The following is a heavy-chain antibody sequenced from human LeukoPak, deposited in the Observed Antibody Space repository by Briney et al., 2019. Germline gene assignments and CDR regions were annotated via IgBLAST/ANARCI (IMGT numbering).Heavy chain of an antibody. D-gene: IGHD2-2*01. CDR2: IKNKTNGGTT. CDR1: GFVFSSAW. Sequence: PGGSLRLSCAASGFVFSSAWMTWVRQAPGKGLEWVGHIKNKTNGGTTDYAAPVKGRFIISRDDSKNTLYLQMNSLRTEDTAVNYCARGFCSSSSCYQGPFDFWGQGTLVTVSS. J-gene: IGHJ4*02. CDR3: ARGFCSSSSCYQGPFDF. V-gene: IGHV3-15*01.